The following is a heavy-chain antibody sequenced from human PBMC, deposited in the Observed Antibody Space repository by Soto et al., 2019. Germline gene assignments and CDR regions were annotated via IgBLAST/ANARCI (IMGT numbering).Heavy chain of an antibody. J-gene: IGHJ6*02. CDR2: ISYDASNK. Sequence: VMELVAFISYDASNKYYADSVKGRFTISRDNSRNTLDLQMNSLRVDDTAVYYCAKEGGNGYQPPNYCYYGPDFRGQRTTVTV. V-gene: IGHV3-30-3*02. D-gene: IGHD6-25*01. CDR3: AKEGGNGYQPPNYCYYGPDF.